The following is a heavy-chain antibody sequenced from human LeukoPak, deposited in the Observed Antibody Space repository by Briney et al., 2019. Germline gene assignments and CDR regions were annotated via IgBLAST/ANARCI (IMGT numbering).Heavy chain of an antibody. J-gene: IGHJ4*02. D-gene: IGHD2-15*01. CDR1: GFTFSDYY. CDR3: AREVVVVAEGYYFDY. CDR2: ISSSSSYT. Sequence: GGSLRLSCAASGFTFSDYYMSWIRQAPGKGLEWVSYISSSSSYTNYADSMKGRFTISRDNAKNSLYLQMNSLRAEDTAVYYCAREVVVVAEGYYFDYWGQGTLVTVSS. V-gene: IGHV3-11*06.